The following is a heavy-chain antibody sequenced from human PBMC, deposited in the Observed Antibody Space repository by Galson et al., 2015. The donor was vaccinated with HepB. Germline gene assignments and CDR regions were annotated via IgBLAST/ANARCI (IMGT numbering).Heavy chain of an antibody. Sequence: SLRLSCAASGFTFSSYDMHWVRQATGKGLEWVSAIGTAGDTYYPGSVKGRFTISRENAKNSLYLQMNSLRAGDTAVYYCARVRWSGPPHWPYYYYMDVWGKGTTVTVSS. CDR3: ARVRWSGPPHWPYYYYMDV. V-gene: IGHV3-13*01. D-gene: IGHD3-3*01. CDR2: IGTAGDT. J-gene: IGHJ6*03. CDR1: GFTFSSYD.